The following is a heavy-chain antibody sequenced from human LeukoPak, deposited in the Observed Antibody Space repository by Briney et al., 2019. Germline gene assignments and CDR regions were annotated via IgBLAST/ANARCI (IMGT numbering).Heavy chain of an antibody. V-gene: IGHV3-48*03. CDR1: GFTFSSYE. CDR2: ISSSGSTI. Sequence: PGGSLRLSCAASGFTFSSYEMNWVHQAPGKGLEWVSYISSSGSTIYYADSVKGRFTISRDNAKNSLYLQMNSLRAEDTAVYYCARDLLIAVAGYDYYYGMDVWGKGTTVTVSS. CDR3: ARDLLIAVAGYDYYYGMDV. D-gene: IGHD6-19*01. J-gene: IGHJ6*04.